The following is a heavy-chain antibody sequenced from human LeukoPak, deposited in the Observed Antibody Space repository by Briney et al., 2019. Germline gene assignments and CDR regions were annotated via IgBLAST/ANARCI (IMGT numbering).Heavy chain of an antibody. CDR2: INPNSGGT. CDR3: ARDCPSGSGSYWGGSDY. CDR1: GYTFTAYY. V-gene: IGHV1-2*06. J-gene: IGHJ4*02. D-gene: IGHD1-26*01. Sequence: ASVKVSCKASGYTFTAYYMHWVRQAPGQGLEWMGRINPNSGGTNYAQKFQGRVTMTRDTSISTAYMELSRLRSDDTAVYYCARDCPSGSGSYWGGSDYWGQGTVVTVSS.